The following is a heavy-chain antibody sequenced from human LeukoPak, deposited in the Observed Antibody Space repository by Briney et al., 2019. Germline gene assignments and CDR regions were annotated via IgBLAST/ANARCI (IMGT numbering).Heavy chain of an antibody. V-gene: IGHV1-2*02. CDR2: INPNSAGT. J-gene: IGHJ4*01. CDR3: ARGGQLWFGDLNYFDF. Sequence: ASVKVSCKASGYTFTDYYMHWVRQAPGQGLEWMGWINPNSAGTNYAQNFQGRVTMTRDTSISTAYMELSRLRSDDTAVYYCARGGQLWFGDLNYFDFWGHGTLVTVSS. CDR1: GYTFTDYY. D-gene: IGHD3-10*01.